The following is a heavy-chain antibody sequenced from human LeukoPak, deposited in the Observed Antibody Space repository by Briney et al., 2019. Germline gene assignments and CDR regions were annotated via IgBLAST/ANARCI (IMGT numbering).Heavy chain of an antibody. Sequence: GGSLRLSCAASGFTFSTYGMPWVRQAPDKGLEWVAIIWYDGSNKYYADSVKGRFTISRDNSKNTVYLQMNSLRAEDTAVYYCAKTGGSYYAADYWGQGTLVTVSS. CDR2: IWYDGSNK. CDR1: GFTFSTYG. CDR3: AKTGGSYYAADY. J-gene: IGHJ4*02. D-gene: IGHD1-26*01. V-gene: IGHV3-33*06.